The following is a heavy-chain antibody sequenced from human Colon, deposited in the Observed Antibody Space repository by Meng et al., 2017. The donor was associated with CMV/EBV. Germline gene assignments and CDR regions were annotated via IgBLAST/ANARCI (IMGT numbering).Heavy chain of an antibody. D-gene: IGHD5-12*01. Sequence: QVNLQESGPGLVKPSQTMSLSCTVSNGSITSGGYYWSWIRHVPGKGLEWIGYMYYTGSTFYNPSLKSRTTISVSTSDNQFSLKLTSMTAADTAVYYCARDSGYGHFDYWGQGVLVTVSS. CDR3: ARDSGYGHFDY. J-gene: IGHJ4*02. V-gene: IGHV4-31*03. CDR2: MYYTGST. CDR1: NGSITSGGYY.